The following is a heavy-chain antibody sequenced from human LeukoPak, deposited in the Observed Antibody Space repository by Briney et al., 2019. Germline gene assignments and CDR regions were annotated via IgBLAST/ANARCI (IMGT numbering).Heavy chain of an antibody. J-gene: IGHJ4*02. CDR1: GFTFTTYA. CDR2: ISYSGSST. Sequence: PGGSLRLSCAASGFTFTTYAMSWVRQAPGKGLEWVSSISYSGSSTYYADSVKGRFTISRDSSKNTVLLQMNSVRAEDTALYYCAKDYFFEYWGQGTLVTVSS. CDR3: AKDYFFEY. V-gene: IGHV3-23*01.